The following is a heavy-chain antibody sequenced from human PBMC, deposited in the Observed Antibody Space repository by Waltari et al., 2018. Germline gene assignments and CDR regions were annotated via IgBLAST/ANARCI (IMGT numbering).Heavy chain of an antibody. V-gene: IGHV1-69*08. CDR1: GGTFSSYT. D-gene: IGHD3-22*01. Sequence: QVQLVQSGAEVKKPGSSVKVSCKASGGTFSSYTISWVRQAPGQGLEWMGRIIPILGIANYAQKVHGRVTITADKSTSTAYMELSSLRSEDTAVYYCAREYYYDSSGSDAFDIWGQGTMVTVSS. J-gene: IGHJ3*02. CDR2: IIPILGIA. CDR3: AREYYYDSSGSDAFDI.